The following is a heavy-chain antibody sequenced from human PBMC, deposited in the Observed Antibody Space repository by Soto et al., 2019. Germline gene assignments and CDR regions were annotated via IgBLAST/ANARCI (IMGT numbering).Heavy chain of an antibody. V-gene: IGHV4-34*01. Sequence: SETLSLTRGVYGGSCSGYYWSWIRKHPGKGLEWVGEISQSGNTNYNPSLEGRVTISVDTSKNQFSLKLKSVTAADTAVFYCARLFPYVSSGYHLNYLGQGTLVTFSS. CDR1: GGSCSGYY. CDR2: ISQSGNT. D-gene: IGHD3-22*01. J-gene: IGHJ4*02. CDR3: ARLFPYVSSGYHLNY.